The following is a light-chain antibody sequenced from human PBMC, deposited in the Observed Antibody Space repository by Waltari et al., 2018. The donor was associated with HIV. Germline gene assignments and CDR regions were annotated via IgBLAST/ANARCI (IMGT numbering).Light chain of an antibody. CDR2: EVN. J-gene: IGLJ2*01. CDR1: SSDVAAYDL. Sequence: SDLTQPSSVTASPGQSLTIPCLGTSSDVAAYDLVFPLQPRPSKAPKLIIYEVNKRPSGVSDRFSASKSGNTASLTLSGLQAEDEANYYCCSFTGRKSLIFGGGTKLTVL. V-gene: IGLV2-23*02. CDR3: CSFTGRKSLI.